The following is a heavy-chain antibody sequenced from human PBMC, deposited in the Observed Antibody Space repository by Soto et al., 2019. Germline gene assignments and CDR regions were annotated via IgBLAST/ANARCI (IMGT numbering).Heavy chain of an antibody. V-gene: IGHV4-59*01. CDR1: GGSISSYY. CDR3: ARSLTPHCSGGSCSPGMDV. CDR2: IYYSGST. D-gene: IGHD2-15*01. J-gene: IGHJ6*02. Sequence: SDTLSLTCTVSGGSISSYYWSWIRQPPGKGLEWIGYIYYSGSTNYNPSLKSRVTISVDTSKNQFSLKLSSVTAADTAVYYCARSLTPHCSGGSCSPGMDVWGQGTTVTVSS.